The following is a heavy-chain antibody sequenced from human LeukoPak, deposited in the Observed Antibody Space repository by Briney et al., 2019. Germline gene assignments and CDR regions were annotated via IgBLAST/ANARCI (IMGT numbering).Heavy chain of an antibody. CDR2: INPSGGST. V-gene: IGHV1-46*01. J-gene: IGHJ3*02. Sequence: GASVKVSCKASGYTFTSYYMHWVRQAPGQGLEWMGIINPSGGSTSYAQKFQGRVTMTRDTSTSTVYMELSSLRSEDTAVYYCARGAHYYDSSGYYGGGAFDIWGQGTMVTVSS. CDR3: ARGAHYYDSSGYYGGGAFDI. D-gene: IGHD3-22*01. CDR1: GYTFTSYY.